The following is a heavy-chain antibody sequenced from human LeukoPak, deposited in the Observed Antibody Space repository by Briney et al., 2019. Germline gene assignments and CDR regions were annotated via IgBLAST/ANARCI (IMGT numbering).Heavy chain of an antibody. J-gene: IGHJ4*02. CDR2: INHSGST. CDR1: GGSFSGYY. CDR3: ARRLEEDSSLY. D-gene: IGHD2/OR15-2a*01. V-gene: IGHV4-34*01. Sequence: SETLSLTCAVYGGSFSGYYWSWIRQPPGKGLEWIGEINHSGSTNYNPSLKSRVTISVDTSKNQFSLKLSSVTDADTAVYYCARRLEEDSSLYWGQGTLVTVSS.